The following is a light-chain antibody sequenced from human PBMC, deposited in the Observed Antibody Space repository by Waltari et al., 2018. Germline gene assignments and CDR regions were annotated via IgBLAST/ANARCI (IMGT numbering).Light chain of an antibody. Sequence: DIQMTQSPSSLSASVGDRVTITCLSSQSISSYLNLYQQKPGQAPKLLIYAASSLQSGVPARFSGSGSGTDFTLTISSLQPEDFATYYCQQSYSTPYTFGQGTKLEIK. CDR1: QSISSY. CDR3: QQSYSTPYT. J-gene: IGKJ2*01. CDR2: AAS. V-gene: IGKV1-39*01.